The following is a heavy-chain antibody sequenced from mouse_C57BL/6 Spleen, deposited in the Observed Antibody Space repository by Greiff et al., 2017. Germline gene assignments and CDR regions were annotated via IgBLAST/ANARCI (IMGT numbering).Heavy chain of an antibody. CDR2: IYPRSGNT. CDR3: ARHVDSNWGAY. CDR1: GYTFTSSG. Sequence: VQLQQSGAELARPGASVKLSCKASGYTFTSSGVSWVKQRTGQGLEWIGEIYPRSGNTYYNEKFKGKATLTADKSSSTAYMELRSLTSEDSAVYFCARHVDSNWGAYWGQGTLVTVSA. J-gene: IGHJ3*01. V-gene: IGHV1-81*01. D-gene: IGHD2-5*01.